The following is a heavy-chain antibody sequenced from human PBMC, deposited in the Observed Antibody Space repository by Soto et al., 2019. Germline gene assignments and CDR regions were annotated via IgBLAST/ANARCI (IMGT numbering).Heavy chain of an antibody. D-gene: IGHD2-2*01. V-gene: IGHV1-18*01. CDR2: ISAYNGNT. CDR3: ARERCSSTSCHYDY. CDR1: GYTFTSYG. J-gene: IGHJ4*02. Sequence: GASVKVSCKASGYTFTSYGISWVRQAPGQGLEWMGWISAYNGNTNYAQKLQGRVTMTTDTSTSTAYMELRSLRSDDTAVYYCARERCSSTSCHYDYWGQGTLVTVSS.